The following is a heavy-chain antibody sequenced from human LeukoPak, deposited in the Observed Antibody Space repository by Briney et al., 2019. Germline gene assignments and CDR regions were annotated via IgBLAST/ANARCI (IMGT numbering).Heavy chain of an antibody. Sequence: GGSLRLSCAASGLTVSSSYMSWARQAPGKGLGWVSVMYAGGNTYYADSVRGRFTISRDNSKNTLYLQMNSLRVEDTAVYYCVSEAYCGGDCYPPYWGQGTLVTVSS. J-gene: IGHJ4*02. CDR1: GLTVSSSY. V-gene: IGHV3-66*01. CDR2: MYAGGNT. CDR3: VSEAYCGGDCYPPY. D-gene: IGHD2-21*02.